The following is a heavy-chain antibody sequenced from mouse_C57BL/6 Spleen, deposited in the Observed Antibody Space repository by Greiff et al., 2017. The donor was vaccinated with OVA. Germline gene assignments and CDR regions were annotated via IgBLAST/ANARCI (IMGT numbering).Heavy chain of an antibody. Sequence: QVQLQQPGAELVMPGASVKLSCKASGYTFTSYWMHWVKQRPGQGLEWIGEIDPSDSYTNYNQKFKGKSTLTVDKSSSTAYMQLSSLTSEDSAVYDCARKDYGSSYWYFDVWGTGTTVTVSS. J-gene: IGHJ1*03. D-gene: IGHD1-1*01. CDR3: ARKDYGSSYWYFDV. CDR1: GYTFTSYW. V-gene: IGHV1-69*01. CDR2: IDPSDSYT.